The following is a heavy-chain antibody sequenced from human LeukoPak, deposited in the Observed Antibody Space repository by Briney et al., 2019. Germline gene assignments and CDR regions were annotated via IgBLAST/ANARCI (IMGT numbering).Heavy chain of an antibody. J-gene: IGHJ5*02. CDR2: IHHSGST. Sequence: SETLSLTCAVYSESFSDSYWNWIRQPPGKGLEWIGEIHHSGSTKCNPSLKSRVTVSVDMSKNQISLKLSSVTAADTAVYYCAGGSVIGTTSSYRFDPWGQGTLVTVSS. CDR3: AGGSVIGTTSSYRFDP. D-gene: IGHD1-20*01. CDR1: SESFSDSY. V-gene: IGHV4-34*01.